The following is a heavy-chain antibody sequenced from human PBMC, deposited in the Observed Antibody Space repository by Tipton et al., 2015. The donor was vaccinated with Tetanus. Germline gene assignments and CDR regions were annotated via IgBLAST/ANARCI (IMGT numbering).Heavy chain of an antibody. J-gene: IGHJ5*02. D-gene: IGHD2-15*01. CDR1: GFTFSASA. Sequence: SLRLSCAASGFTFSASAMHWVRQASGKGLEWVGRIRSKANNYATSYAASVKGRFTISRDDSENTAYLQMNNLKIEDMAVYFCTRSSAWGQGTLVTVSS. CDR3: TRSSA. V-gene: IGHV3-73*01. CDR2: IRSKANNYAT.